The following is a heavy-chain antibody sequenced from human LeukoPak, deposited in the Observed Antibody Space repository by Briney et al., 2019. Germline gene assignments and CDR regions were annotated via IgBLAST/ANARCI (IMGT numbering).Heavy chain of an antibody. V-gene: IGHV4-39*01. J-gene: IGHJ4*02. D-gene: IGHD3-22*01. Sequence: PSETLSLTCTVSGGSISSSRYYCGWLRQPPGKGLEWIASIYYSGNTYSNPSLKSRVTISVDTSKNQFSLKLSSVTAADTAVYYCARHSFYYDSSGSYYYFDYWGQGTLVTGSS. CDR1: GGSISSSRYY. CDR2: IYYSGNT. CDR3: ARHSFYYDSSGSYYYFDY.